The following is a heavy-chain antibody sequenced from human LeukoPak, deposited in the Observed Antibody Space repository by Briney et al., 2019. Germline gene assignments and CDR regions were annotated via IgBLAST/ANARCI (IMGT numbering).Heavy chain of an antibody. V-gene: IGHV3-74*01. CDR2: INCDGSSV. J-gene: IGHJ4*02. Sequence: GGSLRLSCEASGFTFSSHWMHWVRQVPGKGLVWVSNINCDGSSVGYADSVKGRFAVSRDNAKNTLYLHMSSLRAEDTAVYYCARDEVGATPIDYWGQGTLVTVSS. CDR1: GFTFSSHW. CDR3: ARDEVGATPIDY. D-gene: IGHD1-26*01.